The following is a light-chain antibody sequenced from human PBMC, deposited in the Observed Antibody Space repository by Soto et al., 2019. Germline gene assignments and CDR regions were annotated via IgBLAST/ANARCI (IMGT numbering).Light chain of an antibody. Sequence: QSALTQPASVSGSPGQSITISCTGTSSDIGRYNSVSWYQQHPGKAPKLLIFDVSYRPSGDSTRFSGSKSGHTASLTISGLQAEDEADYYCSSYRSINTPVVFGGGTKLTVL. J-gene: IGLJ2*01. V-gene: IGLV2-14*01. CDR1: SSDIGRYNS. CDR2: DVS. CDR3: SSYRSINTPVV.